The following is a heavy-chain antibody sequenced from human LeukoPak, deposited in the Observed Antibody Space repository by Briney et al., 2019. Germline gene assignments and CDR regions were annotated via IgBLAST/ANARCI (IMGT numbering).Heavy chain of an antibody. CDR3: ASEGEFGYGYFY. J-gene: IGHJ4*02. CDR2: IKEDGSEK. D-gene: IGHD5-18*01. Sequence: SGGSLRLSCAASGFALSDHWMSWVRQAPGKGLEWVANIKEDGSEKYCVDSVKGRFTISRDNAKNSLYLQMNSLRAEDTAVYYCASEGEFGYGYFYWGQGTLVTVSS. CDR1: GFALSDHW. V-gene: IGHV3-7*01.